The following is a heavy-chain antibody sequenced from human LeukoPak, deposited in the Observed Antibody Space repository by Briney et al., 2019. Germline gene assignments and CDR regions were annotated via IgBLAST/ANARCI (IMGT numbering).Heavy chain of an antibody. V-gene: IGHV3-30*18. D-gene: IGHD5-18*01. CDR1: GFTFSSYG. CDR3: AKGSGYSYGYQDY. CDR2: ISYDGSNK. Sequence: GGSLRLSCAASGFTFSSYGMHWVRQAPGKGLEWVAVISYDGSNKYYADSVKGRFTISRDNSKNTLYLQMNSLRAEDTAVYYCAKGSGYSYGYQDYWGQGTLVTVSS. J-gene: IGHJ4*02.